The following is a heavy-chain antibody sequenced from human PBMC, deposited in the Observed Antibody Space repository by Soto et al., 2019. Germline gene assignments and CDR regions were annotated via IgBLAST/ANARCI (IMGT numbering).Heavy chain of an antibody. J-gene: IGHJ6*02. Sequence: QVQLVQSGAEMQQPGASVRVSCKASGGTFSKYAFSWVRQAPGQGLEWLGGTIPMFGTPNYAQKFQGRVAISADESTATVYMELSSLRSEDTAVYFFARPLRDRNYYYGMAVWGQWTTVTVSS. CDR3: ARPLRDRNYYYGMAV. CDR1: GGTFSKYA. D-gene: IGHD3-22*01. V-gene: IGHV1-69*01. CDR2: TIPMFGTP.